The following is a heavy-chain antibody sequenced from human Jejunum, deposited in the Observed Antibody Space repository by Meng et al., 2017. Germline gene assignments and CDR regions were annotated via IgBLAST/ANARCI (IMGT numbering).Heavy chain of an antibody. D-gene: IGHD2-8*01. CDR1: GDSISSSYW. V-gene: IGHV4-4*02. CDR2: IYHSGTT. CDR3: ARDFEALNGV. J-gene: IGHJ1*01. Sequence: LQGSEPRLVKPWGTLSLTSAVSGDSISSSYWWSWVRQSPGKGLEWIGEIYHSGTTNYNPSLKSLVTLSVDKSKNQFSLNLSSVTAADTAVYFCARDFEALNGVWGQGTLVTVSS.